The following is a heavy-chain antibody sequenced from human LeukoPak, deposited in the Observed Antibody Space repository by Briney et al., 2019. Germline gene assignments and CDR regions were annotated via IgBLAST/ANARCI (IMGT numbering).Heavy chain of an antibody. CDR2: INTITGNP. D-gene: IGHD6-19*01. V-gene: IGHV7-4-1*02. CDR3: ARVAEYSSGWYDPFDY. J-gene: IGHJ4*02. Sequence: ASVKVSCKASGYSFTSYAMNWVRQAPGQGLEWMGWINTITGNPTYAQGFTGRCVFSLDTSVSTAYLQISSPKAEDTAVYSCARVAEYSSGWYDPFDYWGQGTLVTVSS. CDR1: GYSFTSYA.